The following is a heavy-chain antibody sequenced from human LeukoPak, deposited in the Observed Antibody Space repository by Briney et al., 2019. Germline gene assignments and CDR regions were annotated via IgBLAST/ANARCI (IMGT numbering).Heavy chain of an antibody. D-gene: IGHD3-22*01. CDR1: GGSNSSSNYY. Sequence: PSETLSLTCTVSGGSNSSSNYYWGWIRQSPGKDLEWVGTIYYTGSTYYNPSLRSRVTISVDTSKNQFSLQLSSVTAADTAVYYCARLPSGYHFDYWGQGTLVTVSS. CDR2: IYYTGST. V-gene: IGHV4-39*01. CDR3: ARLPSGYHFDY. J-gene: IGHJ4*02.